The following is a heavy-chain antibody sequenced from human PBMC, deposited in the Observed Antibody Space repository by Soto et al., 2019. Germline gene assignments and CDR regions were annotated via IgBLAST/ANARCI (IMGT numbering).Heavy chain of an antibody. Sequence: QVQLVQSGAEVKKPGSSVKLSCKASGGTFSSYAISWVRQAPGQGLEWMGGIIPIFGTANYAQKFQGRVTITADESTSTAYMELSSLRSEDTAVYYCARREAYSRGGYYGMDVWGQGTTVTVSS. D-gene: IGHD6-19*01. CDR2: IIPIFGTA. CDR3: ARREAYSRGGYYGMDV. V-gene: IGHV1-69*12. J-gene: IGHJ6*02. CDR1: GGTFSSYA.